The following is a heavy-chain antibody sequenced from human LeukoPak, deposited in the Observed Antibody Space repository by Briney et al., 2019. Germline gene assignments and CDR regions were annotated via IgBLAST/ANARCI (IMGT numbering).Heavy chain of an antibody. V-gene: IGHV4-34*01. CDR2: VNHSGST. CDR1: GGSFSGYY. D-gene: IGHD3-10*01. J-gene: IGHJ4*02. CDR3: ARLRYGSGSSKPASFDY. Sequence: SETLSLTCAVYGGSFSGYYWSWIRQPPGKGLEWIGEVNHSGSTNYNPSLKSRVTISVDTSKNQFSLKLSSVTAAGTAVYYCARLRYGSGSSKPASFDYWGQGTLVTVSS.